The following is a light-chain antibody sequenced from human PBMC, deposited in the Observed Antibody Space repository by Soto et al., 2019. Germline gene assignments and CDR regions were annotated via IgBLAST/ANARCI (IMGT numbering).Light chain of an antibody. CDR2: GAS. J-gene: IGKJ1*01. V-gene: IGKV3-20*01. CDR1: QSVPRNY. Sequence: IVLTQSPGTLSLSPGERASLSCWASQSVPRNYLAWYQQKSGQAPRLLISGASSRATGIPDRFSGSGSGTDFTLTINRLEPEDFAVYYCQQYGSSPQTFGQGTKVEIE. CDR3: QQYGSSPQT.